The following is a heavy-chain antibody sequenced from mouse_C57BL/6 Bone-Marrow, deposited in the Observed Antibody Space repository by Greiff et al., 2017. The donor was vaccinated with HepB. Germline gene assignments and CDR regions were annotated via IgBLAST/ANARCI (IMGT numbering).Heavy chain of an antibody. V-gene: IGHV14-4*01. CDR1: GFNFKDDY. J-gene: IGHJ2*01. D-gene: IGHD1-3*01. CDR2: IDPENGDT. Sequence: EVKLQESGAELVRPGASVKLSCTASGFNFKDDYMHWVKQRPEQGLEWIGWIDPENGDTEYASKFQGKATITADTSSNTAYLQLSSLTSEDTAVYYCTRGVGLDYWGQGTTLTVSS. CDR3: TRGVGLDY.